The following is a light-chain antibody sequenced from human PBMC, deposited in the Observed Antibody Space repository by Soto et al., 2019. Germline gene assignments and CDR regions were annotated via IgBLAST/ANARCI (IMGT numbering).Light chain of an antibody. CDR2: WAS. CDR3: QQYYSAPYT. Sequence: DIVMTQSPDSLAVSLGERATINCKSSQSVLSSSNGLNYLSWFQQMPGQPPRLLIYWASTRESGVPARFSGSGSETDFTLTISSLQAEDVAVYYCQQYYSAPYTFGQGTKLEIK. J-gene: IGKJ2*01. CDR1: QSVLSSSNGLNY. V-gene: IGKV4-1*01.